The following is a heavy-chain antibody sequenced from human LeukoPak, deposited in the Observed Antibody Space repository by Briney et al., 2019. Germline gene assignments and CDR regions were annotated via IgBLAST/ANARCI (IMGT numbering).Heavy chain of an antibody. J-gene: IGHJ4*02. CDR2: ISASGSYI. CDR3: ARDSEPHQWLASDY. CDR1: GFTFSHYS. Sequence: GGSLRLSCAASGFTFSHYSVNWVRQAPGEGLEWVSAISASGSYIYYADSVKGRFTISRDSAKNSLYLQMNSLRAEDTAVYYCARDSEPHQWLASDYWGQGTLVTVSS. V-gene: IGHV3-21*01. D-gene: IGHD6-19*01.